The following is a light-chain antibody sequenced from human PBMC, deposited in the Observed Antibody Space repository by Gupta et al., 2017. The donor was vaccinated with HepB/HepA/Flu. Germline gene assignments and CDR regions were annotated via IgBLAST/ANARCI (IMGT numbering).Light chain of an antibody. CDR3: CSDAGSSTYV. J-gene: IGLJ1*01. CDR1: RSGIGSYNL. Sequence: HSALSPPASVAGAPGHPIPIFCTETRSGIGSYNLVSWYQQHPGEAPKLMIYEVSKRPSGVSNRFSGSKSGNTASLTTAGLQAEEEADYYCCSDAGSSTYVFGTGTKVTVL. CDR2: EVS. V-gene: IGLV2-23*02.